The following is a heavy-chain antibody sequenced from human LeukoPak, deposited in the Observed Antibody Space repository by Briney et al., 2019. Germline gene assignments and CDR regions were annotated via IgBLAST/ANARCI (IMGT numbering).Heavy chain of an antibody. V-gene: IGHV3-30*04. D-gene: IGHD6-19*01. CDR2: ISYDGSNK. CDR3: ERGQHYIAVADTFDY. J-gene: IGHJ4*02. Sequence: GGSRRLACAASGVTFSSYAMHWVRHAPGKGLEWVAVISYDGSNKYYADSVKGRVTIARDNWKNTLYVQMNSLRAEDTAVYYCERGQHYIAVADTFDYWGQGTLVTVSS. CDR1: GVTFSSYA.